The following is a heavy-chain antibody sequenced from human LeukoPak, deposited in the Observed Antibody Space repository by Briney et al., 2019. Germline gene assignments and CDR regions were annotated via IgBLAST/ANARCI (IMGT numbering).Heavy chain of an antibody. CDR3: ARVIIVGATGI. V-gene: IGHV3-48*03. D-gene: IGHD1-26*01. Sequence: GGSLRLSCAVSGFTFSSYEMNWVRQAPGKGLEWVSYISSGGNTVYYADSVKGRFTISRDNAKNSLYLQMNSLRAEDTAVYYCARVIIVGATGIWGQGTMVTVSS. CDR2: ISSGGNTV. J-gene: IGHJ3*02. CDR1: GFTFSSYE.